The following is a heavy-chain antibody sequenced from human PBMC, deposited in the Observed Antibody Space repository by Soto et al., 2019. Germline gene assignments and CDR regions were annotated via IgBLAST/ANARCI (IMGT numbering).Heavy chain of an antibody. Sequence: SGGSLRLSCAASGFTFSSYSMNWVRQAPGKGLEWVSYISSSSSTIYYADSVKGRFTISRDNAKNSLYLQMNSLRAEDTAVYYCAREGFLTGYNFDYWGQGTLVTVSS. CDR1: GFTFSSYS. CDR2: ISSSSSTI. CDR3: AREGFLTGYNFDY. D-gene: IGHD3-9*01. J-gene: IGHJ4*02. V-gene: IGHV3-48*01.